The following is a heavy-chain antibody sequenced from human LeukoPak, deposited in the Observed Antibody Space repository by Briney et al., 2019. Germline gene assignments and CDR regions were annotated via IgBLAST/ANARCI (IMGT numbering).Heavy chain of an antibody. CDR1: GGTFSSYT. D-gene: IGHD3-22*01. V-gene: IGHV1-69*02. CDR2: IIPILGIA. CDR3: ARGGQNYYDSSGYFD. J-gene: IGHJ4*02. Sequence: ASVKVSCKASGGTFSSYTISWVRQAPGQGLEWMGRIIPILGIANYAQKFQGRVTITADKSTSTAYMELSSLRSEDTAVYYYARGGQNYYDSSGYFDWGQGTLVTVSS.